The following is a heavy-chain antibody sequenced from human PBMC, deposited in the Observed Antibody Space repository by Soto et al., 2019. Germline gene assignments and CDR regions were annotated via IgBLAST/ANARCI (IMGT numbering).Heavy chain of an antibody. CDR1: GGSISSGDYY. CDR3: ARDSQFTMVRGEPPIWSY. V-gene: IGHV4-30-4*01. Sequence: QVQLQESGPGLVKPSQTLSLTCTVSGGSISSGDYYWSWIRQPPGKGLEWIGYIYYSGSTYYNPSLKSRVTISVDTSKNQFSLKLSSVTAADTAVYYCARDSQFTMVRGEPPIWSYWGQGTLVTVSS. CDR2: IYYSGST. D-gene: IGHD3-10*01. J-gene: IGHJ4*02.